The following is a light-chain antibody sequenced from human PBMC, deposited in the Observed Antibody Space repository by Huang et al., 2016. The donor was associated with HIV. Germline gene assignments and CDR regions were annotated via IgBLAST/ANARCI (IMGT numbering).Light chain of an antibody. CDR3: QQYNDWPRS. Sequence: EIVMTQSPGTLSVAPGERATLSCRASQNINTNLAWFQQKPGQAPRLLIYAASTRTDDFPARFSGSWSRTEFTLTISSLQSEDIAVYYCQQYNDWPRSFGQGTKVEIK. CDR2: AAS. CDR1: QNINTN. J-gene: IGKJ1*01. V-gene: IGKV3-15*01.